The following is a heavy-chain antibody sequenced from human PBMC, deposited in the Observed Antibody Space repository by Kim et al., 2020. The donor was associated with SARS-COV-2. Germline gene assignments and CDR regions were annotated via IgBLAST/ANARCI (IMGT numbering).Heavy chain of an antibody. D-gene: IGHD6-6*01. V-gene: IGHV3-23*01. J-gene: IGHJ4*02. CDR2: ISGSGAIT. Sequence: GGSLRLSCAASGFTLSNYAMSWVRQAPGRGLEWVSSISGSGAITSYAASVKGRFTISRDISKNTLFLQMNSLRVDDTAVYYCAKGRIPARPGACDYWGQGTLVTVSS. CDR3: AKGRIPARPGACDY. CDR1: GFTLSNYA.